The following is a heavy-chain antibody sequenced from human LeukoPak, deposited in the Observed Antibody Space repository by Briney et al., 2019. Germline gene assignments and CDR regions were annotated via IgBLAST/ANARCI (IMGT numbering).Heavy chain of an antibody. Sequence: SGGSLRLSCAASRFTFSSYSMNWVRQAPGKGLEWVSSISTSSIYIYYADSVKGRFTISRDNAKNSLYLQMNSLRAEDTAVYYCARDCAPYYYDSSGYCLFDYWGQGTLVTVSS. CDR3: ARDCAPYYYDSSGYCLFDY. J-gene: IGHJ4*02. CDR1: RFTFSSYS. V-gene: IGHV3-21*01. CDR2: ISTSSIYI. D-gene: IGHD3-22*01.